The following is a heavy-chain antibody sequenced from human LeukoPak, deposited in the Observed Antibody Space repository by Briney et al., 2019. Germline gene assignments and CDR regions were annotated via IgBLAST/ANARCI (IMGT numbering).Heavy chain of an antibody. D-gene: IGHD3-3*01. CDR3: AGGGPSFWSGSQNWFDP. CDR1: GGTFSSYA. V-gene: IGHV1-69*05. CDR2: IIPIFGTA. J-gene: IGHJ5*02. Sequence: ASVKVSCKASGGTFSSYAISWVRQAPGQGLEWMGGIIPIFGTANYAQKFQGRVTITTDESTSTAYMELSSLRSEDTAVYYCAGGGPSFWSGSQNWFDPWGQGTLVTVSS.